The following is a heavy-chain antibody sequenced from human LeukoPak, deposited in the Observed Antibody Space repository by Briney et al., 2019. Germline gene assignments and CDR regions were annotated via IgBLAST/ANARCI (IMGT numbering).Heavy chain of an antibody. Sequence: PSPTLYLTFAVYGGSFSGYYCGWIRQPPGEGLEWIGEINLSGSTHYNTPLKSRVTISGDTPKNQFSLKLSSVTAADPAVYYCASVHGLSGGSCYSGLFDPWGQGTLVSVSS. CDR2: INLSGST. V-gene: IGHV4-34*01. CDR1: GGSFSGYY. CDR3: ASVHGLSGGSCYSGLFDP. D-gene: IGHD2-15*01. J-gene: IGHJ5*02.